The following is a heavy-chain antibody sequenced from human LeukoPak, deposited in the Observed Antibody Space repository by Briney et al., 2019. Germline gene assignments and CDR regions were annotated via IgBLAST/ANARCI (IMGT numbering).Heavy chain of an antibody. CDR2: INGGGDAT. D-gene: IGHD2-2*01. J-gene: IGHJ3*01. Sequence: PGGSLRLSCATSGFTFNNNAMSWVRQAPRKGLEWVSAINGGGDATEYADSVKGRFTISRDNSKNTLYLQMNSLRPDDTAVYYCARCTASCYANAFDVWGQGTLLTVSS. CDR1: GFTFNNNA. CDR3: ARCTASCYANAFDV. V-gene: IGHV3-23*01.